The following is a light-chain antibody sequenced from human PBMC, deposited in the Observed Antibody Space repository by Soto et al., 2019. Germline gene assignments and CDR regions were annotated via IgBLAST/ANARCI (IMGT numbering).Light chain of an antibody. CDR3: ASWDDSLNGPV. J-gene: IGLJ3*02. CDR2: TNN. Sequence: SVLTQPPSASGTPGQWVTLSCSGSSSNIGSNTINWYQQLSGTAPKLLIYTNNQRPSGVPDRFSGSKSGTSASLAISGLQSEDEADYYCASWDDSLNGPVFGGGTKLTVL. CDR1: SSNIGSNT. V-gene: IGLV1-44*01.